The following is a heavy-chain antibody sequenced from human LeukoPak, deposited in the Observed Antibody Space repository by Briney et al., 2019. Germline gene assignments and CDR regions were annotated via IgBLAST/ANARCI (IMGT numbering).Heavy chain of an antibody. D-gene: IGHD3-3*01. CDR1: GDSISTTNYY. V-gene: IGHV4-39*01. Sequence: SETLSLTCAVSGDSISTTNYYWGWIRQPPGKGLEWIGIIYYSGITHYNPSLRSRVTILVDTSKNQFSLKLSSVTDADTAVYYCARVRRSLNWFDSWGQGTLVTVSS. J-gene: IGHJ5*01. CDR3: ARVRRSLNWFDS. CDR2: IYYSGIT.